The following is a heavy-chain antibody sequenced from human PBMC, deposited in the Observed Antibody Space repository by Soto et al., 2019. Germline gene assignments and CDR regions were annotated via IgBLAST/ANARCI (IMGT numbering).Heavy chain of an antibody. CDR2: IIPIFGTA. Sequence: QVQLVQSGAEVKKPGSSVKVSCKASGGTFSSYAFSWVRQAPGQGLEWMGGIIPIFGTANYAQKFQGRVTSSADESTSTAYVELSSLRSEDTAVYLCARMRVRFLAWLGSEGWGQGTRVTVSS. CDR1: GGTFSSYA. J-gene: IGHJ4*02. D-gene: IGHD3-3*01. V-gene: IGHV1-69*12. CDR3: ARMRVRFLAWLGSEG.